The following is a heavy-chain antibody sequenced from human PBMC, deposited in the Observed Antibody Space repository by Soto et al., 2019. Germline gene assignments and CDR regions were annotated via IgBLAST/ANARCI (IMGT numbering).Heavy chain of an antibody. J-gene: IGHJ6*02. CDR1: GAPITTTKW. D-gene: IGHD3-16*01. Sequence: QVQLQESGPGLVKPSETLSLTCTVSGAPITTTKWWAWVRLPPGKGLAWIGELSRGDERSSNPSLEGRFTMSLDKSHNHFALKLTSLTAADTAIYYCATQTISYTWGVWGRGTAVTVSS. V-gene: IGHV4-4*02. CDR2: LSRGDER. CDR3: ATQTISYTWGV.